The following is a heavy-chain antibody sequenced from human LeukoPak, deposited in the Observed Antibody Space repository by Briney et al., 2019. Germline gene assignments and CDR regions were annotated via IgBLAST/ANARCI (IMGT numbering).Heavy chain of an antibody. CDR3: ARGPGYCSSTSCYYYYYYMGV. J-gene: IGHJ6*03. CDR1: GGSISSGSYY. CDR2: IYTSGST. Sequence: SETLSLTCTVSGGSISSGSYYWSWIRQPAGKGLEWIGRIYTSGSTNYNPSLKSRVTISVDTSKNQFSLKLSSVTAADTAVYYCARGPGYCSSTSCYYYYYYMGVWGKGTTVTVSS. D-gene: IGHD2-2*01. V-gene: IGHV4-61*02.